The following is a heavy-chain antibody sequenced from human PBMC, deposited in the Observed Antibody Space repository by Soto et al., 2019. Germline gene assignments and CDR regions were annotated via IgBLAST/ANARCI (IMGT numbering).Heavy chain of an antibody. CDR3: ARGRYCLTGRCFPNWFDS. J-gene: IGHJ5*01. CDR2: IYKSTTT. CDR1: GDSISTVDYF. Sequence: SETLSLTCSVSGDSISTVDYFWAWIRQPPGQALEYIGYIYKSTTTNYTPSFESRVAISLDTSKSQFSLNVTSVTAADTAVYFCARGRYCLTGRCFPNWFDSWGQGTLVTVSS. D-gene: IGHD2-15*01. V-gene: IGHV4-30-4*01.